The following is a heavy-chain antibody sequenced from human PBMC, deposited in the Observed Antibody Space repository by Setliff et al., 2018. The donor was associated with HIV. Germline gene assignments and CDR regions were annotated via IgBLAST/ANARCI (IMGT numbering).Heavy chain of an antibody. J-gene: IGHJ6*02. V-gene: IGHV4-39*02. CDR1: GGSISDNKCY. Sequence: PSETLSLTCSVSGGSISDNKCYWSWIRQPPGKGLEFIGSIHYNDGKTYYNAALRSRVTISADTSKNQFSLKLNSVTAADTAVYYCAKDRVVPAARRDGMDVWGQGTTVTVSS. CDR3: AKDRVVPAARRDGMDV. CDR2: IHYNDGKT. D-gene: IGHD2-2*01.